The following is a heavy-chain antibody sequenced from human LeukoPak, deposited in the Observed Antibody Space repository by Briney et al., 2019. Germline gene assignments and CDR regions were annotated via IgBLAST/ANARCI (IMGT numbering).Heavy chain of an antibody. CDR3: ARDDYDSGTTFDY. CDR2: INGDGRNT. V-gene: IGHV3-74*01. J-gene: IGHJ4*02. D-gene: IGHD3-10*01. CDR1: GFTFSKYW. Sequence: GGSQRLSCAASGFTFSKYWMYWVRQVPGKGLVWVSRINGDGRNTNYADSVKGRFTISRDNAKNSLFLQMNSLRAEDTAVYYCARDDYDSGTTFDYWGQGTLVTVSS.